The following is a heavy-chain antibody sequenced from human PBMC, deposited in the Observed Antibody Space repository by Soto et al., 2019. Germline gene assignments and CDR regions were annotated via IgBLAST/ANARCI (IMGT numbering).Heavy chain of an antibody. D-gene: IGHD5-12*01. CDR2: IYYSGST. CDR3: ARVGGYDTYYYYGMDV. Sequence: QVQLQESGPGLVKPSETLSLTCTVSGGSISSYYWSWIRQPPGKGLEWIGYIYYSGSTNYNPSLKSRVTISVYTSKNQFSLKLSSVTAADTAVYYCARVGGYDTYYYYGMDVWGQGTTVTVSS. V-gene: IGHV4-59*01. J-gene: IGHJ6*02. CDR1: GGSISSYY.